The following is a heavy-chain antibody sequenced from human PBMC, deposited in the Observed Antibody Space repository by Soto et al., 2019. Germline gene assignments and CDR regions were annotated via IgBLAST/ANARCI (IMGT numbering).Heavy chain of an antibody. Sequence: PGGSLRLSCAASGFTFSSYSMNWVRQAPGKGLEWVSSISSSSSYIYYADSVKGRFTISRDNAENSLYLQMNSLRAEDTAVYYCARDHSSLGTDVWGQGTTVTVSS. D-gene: IGHD6-13*01. CDR3: ARDHSSLGTDV. J-gene: IGHJ6*02. CDR2: ISSSSSYI. V-gene: IGHV3-21*01. CDR1: GFTFSSYS.